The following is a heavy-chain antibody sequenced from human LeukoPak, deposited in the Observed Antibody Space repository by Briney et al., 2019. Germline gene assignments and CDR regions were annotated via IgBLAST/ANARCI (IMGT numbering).Heavy chain of an antibody. D-gene: IGHD2-15*01. Sequence: GGSLRLSCAASGFTFSSYAMSWVRQAPEKGLEWVSFISASSDSTYYADSVKGRFTISRGNAKNSLYLQIDVARVEDAAVYYCAPICSGVTCFQTRFDSWGQGILVTVSS. V-gene: IGHV3-21*01. J-gene: IGHJ4*02. CDR3: APICSGVTCFQTRFDS. CDR2: ISASSDST. CDR1: GFTFSSYA.